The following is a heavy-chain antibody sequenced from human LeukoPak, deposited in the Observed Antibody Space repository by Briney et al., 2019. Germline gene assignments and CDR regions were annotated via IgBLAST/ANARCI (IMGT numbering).Heavy chain of an antibody. CDR1: GYTFPSYF. D-gene: IGHD6-6*01. Sequence: ASVKVSCKASGYTFPSYFMHWVRQAPGQGLEWMGIINPTGGSTTYAQKFQGRVTMARDTSTSTVYMELSSLRSDDTAVYYCARTAARRFDYWGQGTLVTVSS. CDR3: ARTAARRFDY. J-gene: IGHJ4*02. CDR2: INPTGGST. V-gene: IGHV1-46*01.